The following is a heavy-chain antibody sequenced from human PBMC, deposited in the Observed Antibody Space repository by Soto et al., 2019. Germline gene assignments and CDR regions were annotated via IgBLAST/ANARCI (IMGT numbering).Heavy chain of an antibody. CDR3: ARVVMTTVPASYYYGMDV. D-gene: IGHD4-4*01. Sequence: ASVKVSCKASGGTFSSYGLSWVRQAPGQGLEWMGMIIPFIGTSKYAQKFQGRVTISADESTSTGHMELTSLRSEDTALYYCARVVMTTVPASYYYGMDVWGQGTT. V-gene: IGHV1-69*11. CDR2: IIPFIGTS. J-gene: IGHJ6*02. CDR1: GGTFSSYG.